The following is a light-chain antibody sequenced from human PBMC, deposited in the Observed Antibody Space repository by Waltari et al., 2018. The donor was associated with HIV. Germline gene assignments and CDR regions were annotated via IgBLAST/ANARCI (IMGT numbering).Light chain of an antibody. J-gene: IGLJ2*01. CDR2: KDS. Sequence: SYELTQPPSVSVSPGQTARITCPGDALPKQYAYWYQQKPGQAPVLVIYKDSERPSGIPERFSGSSSGTTVTLTISGVQAEDEADYYCQSADSSGTPVFGGGTKLTVL. V-gene: IGLV3-25*03. CDR3: QSADSSGTPV. CDR1: ALPKQY.